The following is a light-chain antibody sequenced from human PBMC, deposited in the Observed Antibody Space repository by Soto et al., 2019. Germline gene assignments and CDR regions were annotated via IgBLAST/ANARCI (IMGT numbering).Light chain of an antibody. Sequence: QSVLTQPPSVSEAPRQRVTISCSGSSSNIGDNAVNWYQQLPGKAPKVIIYYDDLRPSGVSDRFSGSKSGTSASLAISGLQSEDEADYYCSAWADSLSAVVFGGGTKVTVL. CDR1: SSNIGDNA. CDR3: SAWADSLSAVV. V-gene: IGLV1-36*01. J-gene: IGLJ2*01. CDR2: YDD.